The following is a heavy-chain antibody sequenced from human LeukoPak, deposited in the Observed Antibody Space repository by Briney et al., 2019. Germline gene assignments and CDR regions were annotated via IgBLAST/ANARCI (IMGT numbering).Heavy chain of an antibody. CDR2: INPSGGST. CDR1: GYTFTSYY. D-gene: IGHD5-18*01. V-gene: IGHV1-46*01. Sequence: ASVKVSCKASGYTFTSYYMHWVRQAPGQGLEWMGIINPSGGSTSYAQKFQGRVTMTRDMSTSTVYMELSSPRSEDTAVYYCARASYVDTAMVFGWFDPWGQGTLVTVSS. J-gene: IGHJ5*02. CDR3: ARASYVDTAMVFGWFDP.